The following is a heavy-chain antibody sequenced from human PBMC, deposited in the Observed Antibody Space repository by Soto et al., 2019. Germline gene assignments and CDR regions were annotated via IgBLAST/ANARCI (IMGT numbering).Heavy chain of an antibody. D-gene: IGHD1-26*01. CDR3: TTEIIVGATSRLFDY. V-gene: IGHV3-15*07. Sequence: GGSLRLSCAASGFTFSNAWMNWVRQAPGKGLEWVGRIKSKTDGGTTDYAAPVKGRFTISRDDSKNTLYLQMNSLKTEDTAVYYCTTEIIVGATSRLFDYWGQGPLVTVSS. J-gene: IGHJ4*02. CDR2: IKSKTDGGTT. CDR1: GFTFSNAW.